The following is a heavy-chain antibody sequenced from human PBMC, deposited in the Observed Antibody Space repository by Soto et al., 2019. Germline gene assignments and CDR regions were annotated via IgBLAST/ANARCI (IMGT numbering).Heavy chain of an antibody. CDR2: IYYSGST. Sequence: QVQLQESGPGLVKPSQTLSLTCTVSGGSISSGGYYWSWIRQHPGKGLEWIGYIYYSGSTYYNPSLKSRLTISVDTSKNQFSLKLSSVTAADTAVYYCARGDSSGWTDAFDIWGQGTMVTVSS. CDR1: GGSISSGGYY. D-gene: IGHD6-19*01. CDR3: ARGDSSGWTDAFDI. J-gene: IGHJ3*02. V-gene: IGHV4-31*03.